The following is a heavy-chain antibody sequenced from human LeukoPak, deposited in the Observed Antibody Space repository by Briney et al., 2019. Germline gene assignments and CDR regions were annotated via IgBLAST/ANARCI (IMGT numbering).Heavy chain of an antibody. J-gene: IGHJ6*02. Sequence: SETLSLTCAVSSGSISSSYWWSWVRQPPGKGLEWIGEIYHSGSTNYNPSLKSRVTISIDKSKNQFSLRLSSVTAADTAVYYCARDLRERRGITGPHGMDVWGQGTTVTVSS. D-gene: IGHD1-20*01. CDR2: IYHSGST. CDR1: SGSISSSYW. V-gene: IGHV4-4*02. CDR3: ARDLRERRGITGPHGMDV.